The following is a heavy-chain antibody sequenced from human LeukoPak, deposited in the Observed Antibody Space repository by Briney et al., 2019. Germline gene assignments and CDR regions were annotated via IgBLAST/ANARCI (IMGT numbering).Heavy chain of an antibody. Sequence: GGSLRLSCAASGFTFSSYWMHWVRQAPGKGLVWVSRINSDGNSTSYADSVKGRFTISRDNAKNTLYLQMNSLRAEDTAVYYCARDKSRRNYYYYMDVWGKGTTVTVSS. CDR1: GFTFSSYW. J-gene: IGHJ6*03. CDR2: INSDGNST. V-gene: IGHV3-74*01. CDR3: ARDKSRRNYYYYMDV.